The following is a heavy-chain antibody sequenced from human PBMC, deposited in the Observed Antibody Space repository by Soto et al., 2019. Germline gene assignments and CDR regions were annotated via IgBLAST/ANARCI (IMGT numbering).Heavy chain of an antibody. Sequence: GGSLRLSCAASGFTFSDYYMSWIRQAPGKGLEWVSYISSSSSYTNYADSVKGRLTISRDNAKNSLYLQMNSLRAEDTAVYYCARVFEFYCSGGSCPGPFDYWGQGTLVTVSS. V-gene: IGHV3-11*06. J-gene: IGHJ4*02. CDR3: ARVFEFYCSGGSCPGPFDY. CDR1: GFTFSDYY. D-gene: IGHD2-15*01. CDR2: ISSSSSYT.